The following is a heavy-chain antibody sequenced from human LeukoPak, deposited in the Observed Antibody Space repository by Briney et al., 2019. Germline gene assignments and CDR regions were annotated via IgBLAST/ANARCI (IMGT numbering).Heavy chain of an antibody. D-gene: IGHD1-26*01. CDR2: INPNSGGT. Sequence: GASVKVSCKASGYTFTSYYMHWVRQAPGQGLEWMGWINPNSGGTNYAQKFQGRVTMTRDTSISTAYMELSRLRSDDTAVYYCARVEYSGSYGGASDYWGQGTLVTVSS. CDR3: ARVEYSGSYGGASDY. V-gene: IGHV1-2*02. J-gene: IGHJ4*02. CDR1: GYTFTSYY.